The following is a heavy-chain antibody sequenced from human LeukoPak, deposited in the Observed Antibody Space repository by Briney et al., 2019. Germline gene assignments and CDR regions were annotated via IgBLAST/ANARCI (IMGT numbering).Heavy chain of an antibody. Sequence: GGSLRLSCAASGFTFDDYGMSWVRQAPGKGLEWVSYISSSGSTIYYADSVKGRFTISRDNAKNSLYLQMNSLRAEDTAVYYCARDRLTGYSNWFDPWGQGTLVTVSS. CDR1: GFTFDDYG. CDR2: ISSSGSTI. D-gene: IGHD3-9*01. CDR3: ARDRLTGYSNWFDP. J-gene: IGHJ5*02. V-gene: IGHV3-48*03.